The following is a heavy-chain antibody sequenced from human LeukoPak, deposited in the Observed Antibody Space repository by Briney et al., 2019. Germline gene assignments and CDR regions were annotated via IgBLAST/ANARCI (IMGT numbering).Heavy chain of an antibody. J-gene: IGHJ4*02. CDR1: GYSFTSYW. V-gene: IGHV5-51*01. D-gene: IGHD1-26*01. Sequence: GESLKISCKGSGYSFTSYWIGWVRQMPGKGLEWMGIIYPGDSDTRYSPSFQGQVTTSADKSISTAYLQWSSLKASDTAMYYCARRSGSYYVGYYFDYWGQGTLVTVSS. CDR3: ARRSGSYYVGYYFDY. CDR2: IYPGDSDT.